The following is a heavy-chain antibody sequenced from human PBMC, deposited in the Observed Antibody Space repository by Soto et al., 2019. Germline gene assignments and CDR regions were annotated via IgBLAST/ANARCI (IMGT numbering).Heavy chain of an antibody. V-gene: IGHV3-33*01. D-gene: IGHD3-22*01. Sequence: GSLRLSCSASGFTFSSYGMHWVRQAPGKGLEWVAVIWYDGSNKYFADSVKGRFTISRDNSKNTLYLQMNSLRAEDTAVYYCARDYYDSSGYSPIDYWGQGTLVTVS. CDR2: IWYDGSNK. CDR3: ARDYYDSSGYSPIDY. CDR1: GFTFSSYG. J-gene: IGHJ4*02.